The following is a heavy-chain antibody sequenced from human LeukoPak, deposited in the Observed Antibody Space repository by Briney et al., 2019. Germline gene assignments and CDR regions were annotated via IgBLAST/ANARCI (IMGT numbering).Heavy chain of an antibody. V-gene: IGHV3-48*04. J-gene: IGHJ2*01. Sequence: ETGSSLRLSCAASGFTFSSHAMHWVRQAPGKGLEWISYSSGSTNTIYYADSAKGRFTISRDNAKNSLHLQMSSLRAEDTAVYYCARELTNMVVTPGYWYFDLWGRGTLVTVSS. CDR3: ARELTNMVVTPGYWYFDL. D-gene: IGHD4-23*01. CDR2: SSGSTNTI. CDR1: GFTFSSHA.